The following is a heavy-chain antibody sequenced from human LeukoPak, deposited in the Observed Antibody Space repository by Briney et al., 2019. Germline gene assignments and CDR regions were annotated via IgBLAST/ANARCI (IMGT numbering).Heavy chain of an antibody. V-gene: IGHV3-48*03. CDR2: ISSSSSTI. CDR1: GFTFSSYE. J-gene: IGHJ2*01. Sequence: GGSLRLSCAASGFTFSSYEMNWVRQAPGKGLEWVSHISSSSSTIYYADSVKGRFTISRDNAKNTLYLQMNSLRAEDTAVYYCARDWYYAIDFWGRGALVTVSS. D-gene: IGHD2/OR15-2a*01. CDR3: ARDWYYAIDF.